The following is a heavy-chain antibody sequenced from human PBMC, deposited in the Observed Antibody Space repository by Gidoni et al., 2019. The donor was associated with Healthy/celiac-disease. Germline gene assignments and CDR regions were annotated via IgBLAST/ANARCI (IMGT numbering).Heavy chain of an antibody. D-gene: IGHD3-9*01. V-gene: IGHV3-48*01. J-gene: IGHJ6*02. CDR1: GFTFSSYS. CDR2: ISSSSSTI. Sequence: EVQLVESGGGLVQPGRSLRLSFAASGFTFSSYSMNWVRQAQGQGLEWVSYISSSSSTIYYAASVKGRFTISRDNAKNSLYLQMNSLRAEDTAVYYCARHYDILTGVYYYGMDVWGQGTTVTVSS. CDR3: ARHYDILTGVYYYGMDV.